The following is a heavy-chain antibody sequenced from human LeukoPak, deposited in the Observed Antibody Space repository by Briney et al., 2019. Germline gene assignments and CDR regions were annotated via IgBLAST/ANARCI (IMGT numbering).Heavy chain of an antibody. D-gene: IGHD2/OR15-2a*01. CDR2: IGGRDGST. J-gene: IGHJ4*02. CDR1: GFTFSSYG. V-gene: IGHV3-23*01. Sequence: GGSLRLSCAASGFTFSSYGMSWVRQAPGKGLEWVSAIGGRDGSTYYADSVKGRFTISKDNAKNTVYLRMNSLRAEDTAVYYCVSFYETYWGRGTLVTVSS. CDR3: VSFYETY.